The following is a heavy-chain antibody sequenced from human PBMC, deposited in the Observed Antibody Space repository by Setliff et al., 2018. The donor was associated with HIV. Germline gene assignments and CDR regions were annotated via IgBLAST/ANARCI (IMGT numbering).Heavy chain of an antibody. CDR1: GFSLATSGMC. D-gene: IGHD3-3*01. J-gene: IGHJ6*03. CDR2: IDWDDDK. CDR3: ARVKKLLTIFGVVIEDYMDI. Sequence: GSGPTLVNPTQTLTLTCTFSGFSLATSGMCVNWIRQPPGKALEWLARIDWDDDKYYNSSLKTRLTVSKDTSKNQVVLTMTNMDPVDTATYYCARVKKLLTIFGVVIEDYMDIWGKGTTVTVSS. V-gene: IGHV2-70*11.